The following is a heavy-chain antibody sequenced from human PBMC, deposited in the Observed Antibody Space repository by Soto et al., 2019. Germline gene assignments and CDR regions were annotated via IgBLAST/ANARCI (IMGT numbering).Heavy chain of an antibody. CDR3: AKDSYSGEGMYYYYMDV. CDR2: ISYDGSNK. V-gene: IGHV3-30*18. Sequence: LEWVAVISYDGSNKYYADSVKGRFTISRDNSKNTLYLQMNSLRAEDTAVYYCAKDSYSGEGMYYYYMDVWGKGTTVTVSS. J-gene: IGHJ6*03. D-gene: IGHD7-27*01.